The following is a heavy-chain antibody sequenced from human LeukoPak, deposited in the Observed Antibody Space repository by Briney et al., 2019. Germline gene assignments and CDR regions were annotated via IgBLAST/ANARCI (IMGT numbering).Heavy chain of an antibody. CDR1: GFTFSSYG. Sequence: GRSLRLSCAASGFTFSSYGIHWVRQAPGKGLEWVAVIWYDGSNKYYADSVKGRFTISRDNSKNTLYLQMNSLRAEGTAVYYCARSRGYSGYDFDYWGQGTLVTVSS. D-gene: IGHD5-12*01. CDR3: ARSRGYSGYDFDY. V-gene: IGHV3-33*03. J-gene: IGHJ4*02. CDR2: IWYDGSNK.